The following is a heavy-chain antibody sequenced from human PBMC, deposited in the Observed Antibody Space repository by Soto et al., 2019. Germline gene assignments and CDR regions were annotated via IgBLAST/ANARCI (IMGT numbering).Heavy chain of an antibody. Sequence: PSETLSLTCAVSGGSISSGGYSWSWIRQPPGKGLEWIGYIYHSGSTYYNPSLKSRVTISVDRSKNQFSLKLSSVTAADTAVYYCASTSDIYSGSIFDYWGQGTLVTVSS. CDR3: ASTSDIYSGSIFDY. CDR2: IYHSGST. V-gene: IGHV4-30-2*01. J-gene: IGHJ4*02. D-gene: IGHD5-12*01. CDR1: GGSISSGGYS.